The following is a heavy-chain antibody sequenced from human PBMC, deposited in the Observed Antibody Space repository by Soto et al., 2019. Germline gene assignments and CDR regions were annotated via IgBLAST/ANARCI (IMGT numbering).Heavy chain of an antibody. CDR1: GCTVSNDY. D-gene: IGHD1-1*01. J-gene: IGHJ1*01. Sequence: QPXGSLRLSSAASGCTVSNDYMSGGRQAPGRGLQWVSVIYTAGPTYYADSVKGRFTISRDESKNTLYFQMDNLRAEDTATYYCARGKSRDAYNPLGYWGPGTLVPVSS. V-gene: IGHV3-53*01. CDR3: ARGKSRDAYNPLGY. CDR2: IYTAGPT.